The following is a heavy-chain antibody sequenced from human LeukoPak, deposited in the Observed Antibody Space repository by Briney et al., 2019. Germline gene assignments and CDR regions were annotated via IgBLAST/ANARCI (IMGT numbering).Heavy chain of an antibody. Sequence: ATVTVSSTVSTYTLTELSTHWAPQTPGKGLEWMRAFDPENGETIYAQKFQGRVTMTEHTSTDPAYMELSSMRSGDTAVYYCATAFNSGYDFFSIARDWFDHWGQGTLVTVSS. CDR3: ATAFNSGYDFFSIARDWFDH. J-gene: IGHJ5*02. D-gene: IGHD5-12*01. V-gene: IGHV1-24*01. CDR2: FDPENGET. CDR1: TYTLTELS.